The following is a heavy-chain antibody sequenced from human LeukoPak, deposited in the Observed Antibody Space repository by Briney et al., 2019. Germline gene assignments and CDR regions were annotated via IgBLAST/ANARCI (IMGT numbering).Heavy chain of an antibody. CDR1: GYTFSNYG. CDR2: ISAYNGNT. Sequence: ASVKVSCKASGYTFSNYGISWVRQAPGQGLEWMGWISAYNGNTNYAQKLQGRVTMTTDTSTSTAYMELRSLRSDDTAVYYCARYLTVTSYYYYYYMDVWGKGTTVTISS. D-gene: IGHD4-17*01. J-gene: IGHJ6*03. CDR3: ARYLTVTSYYYYYYMDV. V-gene: IGHV1-18*01.